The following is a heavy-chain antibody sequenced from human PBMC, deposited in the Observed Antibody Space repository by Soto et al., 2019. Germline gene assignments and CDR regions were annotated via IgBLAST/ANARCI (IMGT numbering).Heavy chain of an antibody. CDR3: AKAIAAAGTGAAFDI. V-gene: IGHV3-9*01. CDR2: ISWNSGSI. CDR1: GFTFDDYA. Sequence: EVQLVESGGGLVQPGRSLRLSCAASGFTFDDYAMHWVRQAPGKGLEWVSGISWNSGSIGYADSVKGRFTISRDNAKNSLYLQMNSLRAEDTALYYCAKAIAAAGTGAAFDIWGQGTMVTVSS. D-gene: IGHD6-13*01. J-gene: IGHJ3*02.